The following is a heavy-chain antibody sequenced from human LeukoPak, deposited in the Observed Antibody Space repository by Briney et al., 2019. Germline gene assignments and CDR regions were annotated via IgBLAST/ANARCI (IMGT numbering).Heavy chain of an antibody. J-gene: IGHJ4*02. CDR3: AKMDVGIAAAGPSFDY. CDR2: ISGSGGST. CDR1: GFTFSSYA. V-gene: IGHV3-23*01. D-gene: IGHD6-13*01. Sequence: GGSLRLSCAASGFTFSSYAMSWVRQAPGKGLEWVSAISGSGGSTYYADSVKGRFTISRDNSKNTLYLQMNSLRAEDTAVYYCAKMDVGIAAAGPSFDYWGQGTLVTVSS.